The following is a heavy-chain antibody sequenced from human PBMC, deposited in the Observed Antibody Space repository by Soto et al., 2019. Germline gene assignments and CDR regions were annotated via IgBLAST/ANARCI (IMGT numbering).Heavy chain of an antibody. Sequence: PGGSLRLSCAASGFTFSSYGMHWVRQAPGKGLEWVAVIWYDGSNKYYADSVKGRFTISRDNSKNTLYLQMNSLRAEDTAVYYCARDTGPSGWSEYYFDYWGQGTLVTVSS. CDR2: IWYDGSNK. J-gene: IGHJ4*02. CDR3: ARDTGPSGWSEYYFDY. CDR1: GFTFSSYG. V-gene: IGHV3-33*01. D-gene: IGHD6-19*01.